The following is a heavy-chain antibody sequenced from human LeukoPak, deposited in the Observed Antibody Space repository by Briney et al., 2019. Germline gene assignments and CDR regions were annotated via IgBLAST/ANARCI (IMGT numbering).Heavy chain of an antibody. CDR3: ARFGLGKHIEVAGIPFDI. V-gene: IGHV1-46*01. D-gene: IGHD6-19*01. Sequence: ASVKVSCKASGYTFTSYYMYWVRQAPGQGLEWMGIINPNRGSTSYAQKFQGRVTMTTDTSTSTAYMELRSLRSDDTAVYYCARFGLGKHIEVAGIPFDIWGQGTMVTVSS. CDR1: GYTFTSYY. J-gene: IGHJ3*02. CDR2: INPNRGST.